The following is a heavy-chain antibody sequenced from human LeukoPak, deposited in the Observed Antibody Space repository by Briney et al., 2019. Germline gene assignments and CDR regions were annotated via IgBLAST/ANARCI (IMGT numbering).Heavy chain of an antibody. V-gene: IGHV3-74*01. J-gene: IGHJ3*02. CDR3: ARATAGTRNSFDS. CDR1: GFTFSSFW. CDR2: ISGDGGST. Sequence: GGSLRLSCAGSGFTFSSFWMHWVRQVPGDGLVWVSRISGDGGSTNYADSVKGRFTISGDNAKNTLYLQMNSLRAEDTAIYYCARATAGTRNSFDSWGQGTMVTVSS. D-gene: IGHD6-13*01.